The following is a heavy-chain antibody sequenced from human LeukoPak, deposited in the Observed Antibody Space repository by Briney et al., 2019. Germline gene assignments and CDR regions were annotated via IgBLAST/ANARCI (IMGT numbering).Heavy chain of an antibody. D-gene: IGHD4-17*01. CDR1: DGSISVPPYY. J-gene: IGHJ6*03. V-gene: IGHV4-39*06. CDR3: ARVTRYDNSRDNYYMDV. Sequence: SPTLSLTGTVSDGSISVPPYYWGWFRQPPGKGPEWIGNIHYSGTVYYNPSLKSRVTISVDTSKNQFPLKVSSVTAADTAVYFCARVTRYDNSRDNYYMDVWGKGTTVTVSS. CDR2: IHYSGTV.